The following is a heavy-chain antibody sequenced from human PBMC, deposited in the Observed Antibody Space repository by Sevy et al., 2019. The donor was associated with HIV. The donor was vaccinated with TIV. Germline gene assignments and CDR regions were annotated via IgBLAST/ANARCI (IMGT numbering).Heavy chain of an antibody. D-gene: IGHD1-1*01. CDR1: GFTFSTYG. Sequence: GGSLRLSCAASGFTFSTYGMHWVRQAPGKGLEWVAVISYDGFKTYYADSMKGRFTISRDNSKNTLYLQMNSLRVEDMVLYFCAKDGGWYNYAPSDYWGLGTLVTVSS. CDR2: ISYDGFKT. CDR3: AKDGGWYNYAPSDY. J-gene: IGHJ4*02. V-gene: IGHV3-30*18.